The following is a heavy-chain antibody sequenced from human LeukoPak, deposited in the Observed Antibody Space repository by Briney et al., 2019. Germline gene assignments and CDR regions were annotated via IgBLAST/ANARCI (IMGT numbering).Heavy chain of an antibody. D-gene: IGHD3-10*01. V-gene: IGHV3-48*03. CDR2: ISSSGSTI. Sequence: GGSLRLSCAASGFSSSSYEINWGPHAPGEGVGWVSYISSSGSTIYPADSVKVRFTISRDNARNSPSRQMNSLRAEDTAVYYCARVNPLLLWFGERQYYFDYWGQGTLVTVSS. CDR3: ARVNPLLLWFGERQYYFDY. CDR1: GFSSSSYE. J-gene: IGHJ4*02.